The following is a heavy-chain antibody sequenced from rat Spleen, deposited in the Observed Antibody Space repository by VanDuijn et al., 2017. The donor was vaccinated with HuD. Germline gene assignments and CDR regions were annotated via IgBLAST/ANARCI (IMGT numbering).Heavy chain of an antibody. CDR2: INTDGDST. J-gene: IGHJ2*01. CDR3: TRDRETTRAYYFDY. Sequence: EVQLVESGGGLVQPGRSLKVSCAASGFTFSDYYMAWVRQAPTKGLEWVSSINTDGDSTYYPDSVKGRFTISRDNAESTLYLQMNSLRSEDTATYYCTRDRETTRAYYFDYWGQGVMVTVSS. CDR1: GFTFSDYY. D-gene: IGHD1-4*01. V-gene: IGHV5-20*01.